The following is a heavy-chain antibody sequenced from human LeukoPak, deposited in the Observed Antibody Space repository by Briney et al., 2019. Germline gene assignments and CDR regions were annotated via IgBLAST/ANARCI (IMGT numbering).Heavy chain of an antibody. CDR2: IYYTGST. CDR1: GGSMSSSTYY. Sequence: SETLSLTCAVSGGSMSSSTYYWGWIRQPPRRGLEWVGSIYYTGSTYYNPSLKSRVTISVDTSKNQFSLKLSSVTAADTAVYYCAREGLRGKFILLNYWGQGTLVTVSS. J-gene: IGHJ4*02. CDR3: AREGLRGKFILLNY. V-gene: IGHV4-39*07. D-gene: IGHD4-17*01.